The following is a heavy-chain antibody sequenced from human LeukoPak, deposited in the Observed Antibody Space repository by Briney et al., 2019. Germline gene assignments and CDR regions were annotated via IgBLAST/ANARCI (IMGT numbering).Heavy chain of an antibody. J-gene: IGHJ4*02. CDR1: GFTFSSYS. D-gene: IGHD3-10*01. Sequence: PGGSLRLTCAASGFTFSSYSMNWVRQAPGKGLEWVSSISSSSSYIYYADSVKGRFTISRDNAKNSLYLQMNSLRAEDTAVYYCARGLYGSGSLLPLPHWGQGTLVTVSS. V-gene: IGHV3-21*01. CDR2: ISSSSSYI. CDR3: ARGLYGSGSLLPLPH.